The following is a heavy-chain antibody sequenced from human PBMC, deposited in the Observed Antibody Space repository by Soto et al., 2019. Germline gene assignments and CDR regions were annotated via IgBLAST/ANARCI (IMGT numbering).Heavy chain of an antibody. V-gene: IGHV4-59*01. J-gene: IGHJ4*02. D-gene: IGHD3-16*01. CDR2: MYYIGGS. CDR1: GASMNNYY. CDR3: VRSGHSFGGVM. Sequence: QVQLQEWGPGLVKPSETLSLTCTVSGASMNNYYGSWFRQPPGKGLEWIGYMYYIGGSNSNPSLKGRVTISVDTSKNQISLKLTSVTAADTAVYYCVRSGHSFGGVMWGQGTLVTVSS.